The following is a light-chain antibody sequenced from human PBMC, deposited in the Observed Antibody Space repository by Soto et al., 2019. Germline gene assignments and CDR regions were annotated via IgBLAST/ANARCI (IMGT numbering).Light chain of an antibody. V-gene: IGKV1-5*03. CDR1: QNIDNW. Sequence: DIQMTQSPYTLSASVGDRVTITCRASQNIDNWLAWYQQKPGKPPKLLIYRASSLETGVPSRFSGSGSGTEFTLTISNLQPDDSATYSCQEYNSYFGGGTKVEIK. J-gene: IGKJ4*01. CDR3: QEYNSY. CDR2: RAS.